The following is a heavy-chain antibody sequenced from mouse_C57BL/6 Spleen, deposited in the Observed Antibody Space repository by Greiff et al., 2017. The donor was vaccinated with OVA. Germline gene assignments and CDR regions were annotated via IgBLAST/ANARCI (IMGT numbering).Heavy chain of an antibody. Sequence: EVQRVESGGGLVQPGGSLKLSCAASGFTFSDYYMYWVRQTPEKRLEWVAYISNGGGSTYYPDTVKGRFTISRDNAKNTLYLQMRRLKAEDTAMYYCARHRIGAMDYWGQGTSVTVSS. D-gene: IGHD2-14*01. CDR1: GFTFSDYY. CDR2: ISNGGGST. J-gene: IGHJ4*01. CDR3: ARHRIGAMDY. V-gene: IGHV5-12*01.